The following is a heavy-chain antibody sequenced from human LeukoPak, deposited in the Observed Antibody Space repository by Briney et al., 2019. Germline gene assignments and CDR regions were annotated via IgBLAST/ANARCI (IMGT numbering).Heavy chain of an antibody. J-gene: IGHJ3*02. CDR1: GFTVSSNY. Sequence: TGGSLRLSCAASGFTVSSNYMNWVRQAPGKGLEWVSVIYSGGSTYYADSVKGRFTISRDNSKNTLYLQMNSLRAEDTAVYYCAKAPYYDILTGYYLWAFDIWGQGTMVTVSS. CDR2: IYSGGST. V-gene: IGHV3-66*01. D-gene: IGHD3-9*01. CDR3: AKAPYYDILTGYYLWAFDI.